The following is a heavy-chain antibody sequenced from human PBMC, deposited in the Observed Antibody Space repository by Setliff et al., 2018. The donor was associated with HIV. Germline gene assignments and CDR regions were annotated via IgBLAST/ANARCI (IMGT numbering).Heavy chain of an antibody. CDR3: ASELQGHSSSWPNY. CDR1: GGTFSLHY. CDR2: IFTSGHT. V-gene: IGHV4-59*10. D-gene: IGHD6-13*01. Sequence: SETLSLTCAVSGGTFSLHYYTWIRQSPLRGLEWIGRIFTSGHTNYNPSLESRVTISVDTSKNQFSLKLRSVTAADTAVYYCASELQGHSSSWPNYWGQGTLVTVSS. J-gene: IGHJ4*02.